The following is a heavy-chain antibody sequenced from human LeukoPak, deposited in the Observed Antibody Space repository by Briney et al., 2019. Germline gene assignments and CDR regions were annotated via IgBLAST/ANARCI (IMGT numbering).Heavy chain of an antibody. CDR3: ARARVAEDQPFDY. V-gene: IGHV1-69*05. CDR1: GGTFSSYA. Sequence: ASVKLSCKASGGTFSSYAISWVRQAPGQGLEWMGGIIPIFGTANYAQKFQGRVTITTDESTSTAYMELRSLRSEDTAVYYCARARVAEDQPFDYWGQGTLVTVSS. D-gene: IGHD2-2*01. J-gene: IGHJ4*02. CDR2: IIPIFGTA.